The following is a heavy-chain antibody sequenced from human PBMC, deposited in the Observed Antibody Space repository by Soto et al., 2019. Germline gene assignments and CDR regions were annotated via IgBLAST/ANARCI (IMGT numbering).Heavy chain of an antibody. CDR2: IYTGGST. V-gene: IGHV3-53*01. Sequence: GGSLRLSCAASGFSVSDNDMNWVRQAPGKGLEWVSVIYTGGSTYYGDSVKGRFTILRDISKNTLYLQMNNLRAEDTAAYYCVRDHCTNGVCPFDYWGQGTPVTVSS. D-gene: IGHD2-8*01. J-gene: IGHJ4*02. CDR1: GFSVSDND. CDR3: VRDHCTNGVCPFDY.